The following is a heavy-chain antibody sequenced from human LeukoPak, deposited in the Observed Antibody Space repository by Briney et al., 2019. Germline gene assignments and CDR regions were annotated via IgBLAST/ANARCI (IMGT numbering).Heavy chain of an antibody. CDR1: GFTFSSYA. CDR3: ARIDLGIAAAGSYYFDY. J-gene: IGHJ4*02. D-gene: IGHD6-13*01. V-gene: IGHV3-64*01. CDR2: ISSNGGST. Sequence: GGSLRLSCAASGFTFSSYAMHWVRQAPGKGLEYVSAISSNGGSTYYANSVKGRFTISRDNAKNSLYLQMNSLRAEDTAVYYCARIDLGIAAAGSYYFDYWGQGTLVTVSS.